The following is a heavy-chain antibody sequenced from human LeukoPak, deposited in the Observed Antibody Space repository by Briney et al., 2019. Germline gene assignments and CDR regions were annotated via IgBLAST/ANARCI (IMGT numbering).Heavy chain of an antibody. J-gene: IGHJ6*02. CDR3: ARQDGKVMGYYYGMDV. CDR2: IYPGDSDT. Sequence: GESLKISCKGSGYSFTSYWIGWVRQIPGKGLEWMGIIYPGDSDTRYSPSFQGQVTISADKSISTAYLQWSSLKASDTAMYYCARQDGKVMGYYYGMDVWGQGTTVTVSS. CDR1: GYSFTSYW. D-gene: IGHD4-23*01. V-gene: IGHV5-51*01.